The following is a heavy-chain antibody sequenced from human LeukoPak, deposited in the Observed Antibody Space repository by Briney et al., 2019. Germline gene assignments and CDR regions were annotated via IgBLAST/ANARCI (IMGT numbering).Heavy chain of an antibody. CDR2: VFSRGTT. CDR1: GASMNNYY. J-gene: IGHJ4*02. V-gene: IGHV4-59*08. CDR3: ARSWAAKWELPGQFDS. D-gene: IGHD1-26*01. Sequence: SETLSLTCTVTGASMNNYYWSWIRQSPEKGLEWLGFVFSRGTTNLNPSFKSRLIMSIDTSKNQFSLRLSSVTAADTAVYFCARSWAAKWELPGQFDSWGQGRLVSVSS.